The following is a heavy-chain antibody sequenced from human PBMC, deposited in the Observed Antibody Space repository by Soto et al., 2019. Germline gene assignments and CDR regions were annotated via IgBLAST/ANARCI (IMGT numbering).Heavy chain of an antibody. D-gene: IGHD1-1*01. CDR3: ASQKTVIRGPLSSNWFDP. J-gene: IGHJ5*02. CDR1: GYTFTDYW. V-gene: IGHV5-51*01. Sequence: GESLKISCKGYGYTFTDYWIGWVRQMPGKGLELIGLIYPGDSDTRYSPPFQGRVTISADKSISTAFLQWSSLRASDTAMYYCASQKTVIRGPLSSNWFDPWGQGTLVTVSS. CDR2: IYPGDSDT.